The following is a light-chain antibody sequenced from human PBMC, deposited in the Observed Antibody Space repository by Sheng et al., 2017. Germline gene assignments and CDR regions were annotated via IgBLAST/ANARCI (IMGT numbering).Light chain of an antibody. J-gene: IGKJ1*01. CDR3: QKYQSAPWT. V-gene: IGKV1-27*01. Sequence: DIQMTQSPSSLSASVGDRVTITCRASQGVSNYLAWYQQKPGKVPKLLIYAASSLRSGVPSRFSGSGSGTDFTLTISSLQPEDVATYFCQKYQSAPWTFGQGPGWNTN. CDR2: AAS. CDR1: QGVSNY.